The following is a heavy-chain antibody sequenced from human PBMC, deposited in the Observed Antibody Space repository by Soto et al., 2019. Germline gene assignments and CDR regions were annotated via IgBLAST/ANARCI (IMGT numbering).Heavy chain of an antibody. V-gene: IGHV4-59*01. Sequence: SETLSLTCTVSGGSISSYYWIWIRQPPGKGLEWIGYIYYSGSTNYNPSLKSRVTISVDTSKNQFSLKLSSVTAADTAVYYCARVTRGRFLEWLHDYWGQGTLVTVSS. CDR2: IYYSGST. D-gene: IGHD3-3*01. CDR1: GGSISSYY. J-gene: IGHJ4*02. CDR3: ARVTRGRFLEWLHDY.